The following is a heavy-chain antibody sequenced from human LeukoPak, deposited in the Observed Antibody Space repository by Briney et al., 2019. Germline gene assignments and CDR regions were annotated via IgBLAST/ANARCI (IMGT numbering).Heavy chain of an antibody. Sequence: GGSLRLACAASGFTFTNHAMQWVRQAPGKGLEYVSAISGNGGSTYYANSVKGRFTISRDNSKNTVYLQMDSLRAEDMAVYYCARAGVIRYVAWLINYYMDVWGKGTTVTVSS. CDR1: GFTFTNHA. CDR3: ARAGVIRYVAWLINYYMDV. CDR2: ISGNGGST. V-gene: IGHV3-64*01. D-gene: IGHD3-9*01. J-gene: IGHJ6*03.